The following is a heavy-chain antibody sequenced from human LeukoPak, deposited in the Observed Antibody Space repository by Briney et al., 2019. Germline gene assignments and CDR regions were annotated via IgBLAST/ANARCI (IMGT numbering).Heavy chain of an antibody. J-gene: IGHJ5*02. Sequence: ASVKVSFKASGYTFTGYYMHWVRQAPGQGREWMGWINPNSGGTNYAQKFQGRVTMTRDTSISTAYMELSRLRSDDTAVYYCARPKNLRFDPTWFDPWGQGTLVTVSS. V-gene: IGHV1-2*02. CDR3: ARPKNLRFDPTWFDP. CDR1: GYTFTGYY. CDR2: INPNSGGT. D-gene: IGHD5/OR15-5a*01.